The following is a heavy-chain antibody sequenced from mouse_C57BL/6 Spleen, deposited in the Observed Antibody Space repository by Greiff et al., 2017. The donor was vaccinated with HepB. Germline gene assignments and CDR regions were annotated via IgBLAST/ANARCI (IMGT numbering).Heavy chain of an antibody. V-gene: IGHV1-85*01. CDR1: GYTFTSYD. Sequence: QVQLQQSGPELVKPGASEKLSCKASGYTFTSYDINWVKQRPGQGLEWIGWIYPRDGSTKCNEKFKGKATLTVDTSSSTAYMELHSLTSEDSAVYFCADYYGSSPLAYWGQGTLVTVSA. J-gene: IGHJ3*01. D-gene: IGHD1-1*01. CDR3: ADYYGSSPLAY. CDR2: IYPRDGST.